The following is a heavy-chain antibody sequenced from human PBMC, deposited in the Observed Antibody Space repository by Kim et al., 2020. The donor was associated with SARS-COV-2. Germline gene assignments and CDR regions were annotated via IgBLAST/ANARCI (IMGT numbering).Heavy chain of an antibody. CDR3: ARDRGYSSGWYTRADAFDI. D-gene: IGHD6-19*01. Sequence: GRFTISRDNSKNTLYLQMNSLRAEDTAVYYCARDRGYSSGWYTRADAFDIWGQGTMVTVSS. J-gene: IGHJ3*02. V-gene: IGHV3-30*07.